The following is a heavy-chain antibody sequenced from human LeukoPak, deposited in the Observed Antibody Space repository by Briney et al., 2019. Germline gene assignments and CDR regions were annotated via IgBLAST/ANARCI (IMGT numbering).Heavy chain of an antibody. CDR2: ISGGGGST. CDR3: AKDLGGKPYYYYGMDV. CDR1: GFTFSSYA. Sequence: PGGSLRLSCAASGFTFSSYAMSWVRQASGKGLEWVSAISGGGGSTYYADSVKGRFTISRDNSKNTLYLQMNSLRAEDTAVYYCAKDLGGKPYYYYGMDVWGQGTTVTVSS. J-gene: IGHJ6*02. V-gene: IGHV3-23*01.